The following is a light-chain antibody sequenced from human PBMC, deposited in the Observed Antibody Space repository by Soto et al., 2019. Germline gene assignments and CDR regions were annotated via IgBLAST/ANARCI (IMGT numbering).Light chain of an antibody. Sequence: EIVMTQSPATLSVSPGERATLSCRASQNVGNNLVWYQQKPGQAPRLLIYGASTRAAGIPDRFSGNGSGTDFTLTISRLEPEDFAVYYCQQYGSSPRTFGQGTKVDIK. CDR1: QNVGNN. V-gene: IGKV3-20*01. CDR2: GAS. J-gene: IGKJ1*01. CDR3: QQYGSSPRT.